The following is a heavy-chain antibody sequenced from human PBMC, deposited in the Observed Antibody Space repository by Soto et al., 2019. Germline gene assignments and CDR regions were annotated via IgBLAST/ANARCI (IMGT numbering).Heavy chain of an antibody. J-gene: IGHJ4*02. CDR2: ISDSGDTS. CDR3: ARGWGYDSTDYYYAY. D-gene: IGHD3-22*01. CDR1: GFTFSSYA. V-gene: IGHV3-23*01. Sequence: EVQLLESGGGLVQPGGSQGLSCAASGFTFSSYAMSWVRQAPGKGLEWVSAISDSGDTSYYADSVKGRFTISRDNSKNTLYLHMSSLRAEDTAVYYCARGWGYDSTDYYYAYWGQGTLVIVSS.